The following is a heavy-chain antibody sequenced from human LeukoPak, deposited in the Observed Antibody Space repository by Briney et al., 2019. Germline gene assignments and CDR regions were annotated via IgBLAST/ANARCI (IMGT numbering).Heavy chain of an antibody. V-gene: IGHV4-34*01. J-gene: IGHJ4*02. CDR3: ARGKHDTTARY. CDR1: GGSFGGYY. Sequence: NPSETLSLTCAVYGGSFGGYYWSWIRQPPGKGLEWIGEINHSGSTNYNPSLKSRVTISVDTSKNQFSLKLSSVTAADTAVYYCARGKHDTTARYWGQGTLVTASS. D-gene: IGHD3-9*01. CDR2: INHSGST.